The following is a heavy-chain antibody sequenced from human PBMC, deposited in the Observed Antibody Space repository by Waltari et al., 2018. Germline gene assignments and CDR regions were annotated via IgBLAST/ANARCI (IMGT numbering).Heavy chain of an antibody. V-gene: IGHV3-30*01. Sequence: QVQLVESGGGVVQPGRSLRLSCAASGFTFSSYAMHWVRQAPGKGLEWGAVIAYDGSDKSHADAVKGRFTISRDNSKKTLSLQRNSLRPEDTAVFYCARDPLRYGDYRNWFDPWGRGTLVTVSS. CDR3: ARDPLRYGDYRNWFDP. D-gene: IGHD4-17*01. CDR2: IAYDGSDK. CDR1: GFTFSSYA. J-gene: IGHJ5*02.